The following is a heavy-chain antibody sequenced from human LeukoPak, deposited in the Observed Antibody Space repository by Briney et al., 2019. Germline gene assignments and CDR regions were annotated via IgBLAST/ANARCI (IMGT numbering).Heavy chain of an antibody. CDR1: GYTLTDLS. Sequence: ASVKVSCTVSGYTLTDLSVHWVRQAPGKGLEWMGGFDPVPGETIYAEKFQGRVTMTEDTSTDTAYMELSSLRSEDTAVYYCATDHPVTMIVAHAFDIWGQGTMVTASS. CDR3: ATDHPVTMIVAHAFDI. CDR2: FDPVPGET. V-gene: IGHV1-24*01. J-gene: IGHJ3*02. D-gene: IGHD3-22*01.